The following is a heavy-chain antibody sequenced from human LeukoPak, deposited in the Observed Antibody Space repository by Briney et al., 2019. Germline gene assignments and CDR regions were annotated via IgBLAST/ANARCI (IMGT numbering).Heavy chain of an antibody. CDR3: ARGVAYYDSSGYYSFDY. D-gene: IGHD3-22*01. Sequence: GGSLRLSCAASGFTFSSYWMGWVRQAPGKGLEWVANIKQDGSEKYYVDSVKGRFTISRDNAKNSLYLQMNSLRAEDTAVYYCARGVAYYDSSGYYSFDYWGQGTLVTVSS. CDR2: IKQDGSEK. V-gene: IGHV3-7*01. CDR1: GFTFSSYW. J-gene: IGHJ4*02.